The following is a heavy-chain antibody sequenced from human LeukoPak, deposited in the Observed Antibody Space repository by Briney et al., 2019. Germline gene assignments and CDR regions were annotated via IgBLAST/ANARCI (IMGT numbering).Heavy chain of an antibody. Sequence: ASVKVSCKASGGTFSSYAISWVRQAPGQGLEWMGRIIPIFGTANYAQKFQGRVTITTDESTSTASMELSSLRSEDTAVYYCARDEVDYYGSGSYYGSFDYWGQGTLVTVSS. J-gene: IGHJ4*02. D-gene: IGHD3-10*01. CDR1: GGTFSSYA. CDR3: ARDEVDYYGSGSYYGSFDY. CDR2: IIPIFGTA. V-gene: IGHV1-69*05.